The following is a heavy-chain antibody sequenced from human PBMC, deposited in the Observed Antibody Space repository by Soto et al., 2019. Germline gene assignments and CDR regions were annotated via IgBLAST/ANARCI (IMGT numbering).Heavy chain of an antibody. J-gene: IGHJ4*02. V-gene: IGHV3-23*01. CDR3: AKAPTYYYDRSGYYLDY. CDR1: GFTFNYYV. Sequence: EVQLLESGGDLKQPGGSLRLSCAASGFTFNYYVMSWVRQAPGKGLEWVSALSASGGSTHYADSVKGRFTISRDNSKNTLYLQMNSLRVEDTAVYYCAKAPTYYYDRSGYYLDYWGQGTLVTVSS. D-gene: IGHD3-22*01. CDR2: LSASGGST.